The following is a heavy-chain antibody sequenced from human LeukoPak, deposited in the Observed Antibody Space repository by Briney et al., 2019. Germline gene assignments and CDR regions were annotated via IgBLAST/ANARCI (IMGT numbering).Heavy chain of an antibody. V-gene: IGHV3-48*04. CDR3: ARDPYCGGDCWSLDAFDI. Sequence: PGGSLRLSCAASGFTFSSYSMNWVRQAPGKGLEWVSYISSSSSTIYYADSVKGRFTISRDNAKNSLYLQMNSLRAEDTAVYYCARDPYCGGDCWSLDAFDIWGQGTMVTVSS. CDR2: ISSSSSTI. J-gene: IGHJ3*02. D-gene: IGHD2-21*02. CDR1: GFTFSSYS.